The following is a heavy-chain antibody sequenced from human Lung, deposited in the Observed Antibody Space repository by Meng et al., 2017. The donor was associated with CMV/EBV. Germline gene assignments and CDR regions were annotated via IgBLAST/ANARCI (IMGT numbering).Heavy chain of an antibody. CDR3: ASFPPPGKQWLVTDY. J-gene: IGHJ4*02. CDR2: IYHSGST. Sequence: QGQLPESGPGLVKPSGTLSLTCAVSGGAISSSNWGSWVRQPPGKGLEWIGEIYHSGSTNYNPSLKSRVTISVDKSKNQFSLKLSSVTAADTAVYYCASFPPPGKQWLVTDYWGQGTLVTVSS. D-gene: IGHD6-19*01. V-gene: IGHV4-4*02. CDR1: GGAISSSNW.